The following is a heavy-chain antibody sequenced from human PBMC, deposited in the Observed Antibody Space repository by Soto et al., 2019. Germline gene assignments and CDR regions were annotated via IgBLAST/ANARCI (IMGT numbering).Heavy chain of an antibody. Sequence: QVRLVQSGAEVKKPGASVKVSCKASGYTFTSYEINWVRQATGQGFEYLGWMNPNSGNTGYVKKSQGRVTMTTDTSRSTAYRELSSLQSEDTAVYYCARGIKDGDDSRWCDPWGPGTLVTVSS. J-gene: IGHJ5*02. CDR2: MNPNSGNT. CDR1: GYTFTSYE. V-gene: IGHV1-8*01. CDR3: ARGIKDGDDSRWCDP. D-gene: IGHD4-17*01.